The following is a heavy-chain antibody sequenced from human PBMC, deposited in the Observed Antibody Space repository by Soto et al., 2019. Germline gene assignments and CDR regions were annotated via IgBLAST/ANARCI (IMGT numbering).Heavy chain of an antibody. J-gene: IGHJ4*02. CDR3: ARSTGYYFDY. Sequence: PSETLSLTCTVSGGSIGSGGYYWSWIRQHPGKGLEWIGYIYYSGITYYNPSLKSRVTISVDTSKNQFSLKLSSVTAADTAVYYCARSTGYYFDYWGQGYLVTVYS. CDR2: IYYSGIT. V-gene: IGHV4-31*03. CDR1: GGSIGSGGYY.